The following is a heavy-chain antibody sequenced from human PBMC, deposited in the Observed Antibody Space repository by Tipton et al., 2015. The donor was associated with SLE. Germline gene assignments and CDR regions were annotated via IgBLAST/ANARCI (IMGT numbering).Heavy chain of an antibody. J-gene: IGHJ6*03. Sequence: SLRLSCAASGFTFSSYGMHWVRQAPGKGLEWVAVISYDGSNKYYADSVKGRFTISRDNSKNTLYLQMNSLRAEDTAVYYCAKDAYYDFWSGYSYYMDVWGKGTTVTVSS. D-gene: IGHD3-3*01. CDR3: AKDAYYDFWSGYSYYMDV. V-gene: IGHV3-30*18. CDR1: GFTFSSYG. CDR2: ISYDGSNK.